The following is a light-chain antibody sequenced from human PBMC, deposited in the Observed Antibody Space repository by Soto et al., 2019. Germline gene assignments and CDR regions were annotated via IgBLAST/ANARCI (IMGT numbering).Light chain of an antibody. CDR2: RDS. V-gene: IGLV1-47*01. Sequence: QSVLTQPPSASGTPGQRVTISCSESSSSIGSNYIYCYQQLPRTAPQHLIYRDSQRPSGVPDRFSCSKSGTSASLAISVLRYDDDADYYYAAWDASLRAWVFGGGTKLTVL. CDR1: SSSIGSNY. J-gene: IGLJ3*02. CDR3: AAWDASLRAWV.